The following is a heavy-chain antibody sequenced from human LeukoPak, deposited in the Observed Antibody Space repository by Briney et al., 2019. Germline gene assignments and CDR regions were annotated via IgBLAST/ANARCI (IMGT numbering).Heavy chain of an antibody. D-gene: IGHD1-7*01. CDR2: ISVYIGNT. Sequence: ASVKVSCKASGYIFTSYGISWVRQAPGQGLEWMGWISVYIGNTNYPQRLQGRVTMTTDTSTSTAYMELRGLTSDDTAFYYCARRNYYFDYWGQGTLVTVSS. V-gene: IGHV1-18*01. CDR3: ARRNYYFDY. CDR1: GYIFTSYG. J-gene: IGHJ4*02.